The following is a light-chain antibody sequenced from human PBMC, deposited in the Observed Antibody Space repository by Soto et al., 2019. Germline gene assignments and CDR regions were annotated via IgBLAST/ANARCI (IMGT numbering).Light chain of an antibody. CDR3: ETWDSNTRV. CDR2: AEGNGSY. Sequence: QSVLTQSSSASASLGSSVKLTCTLSSGRSSSTIAWHQQPPGKAPRFLMKAEGNGSYNKGSGVPDRFSGSTSGADRYLTISNLQSEDEADYYCETWDSNTRVFGGGTKVTVL. J-gene: IGLJ3*02. CDR1: SGRSSST. V-gene: IGLV4-60*03.